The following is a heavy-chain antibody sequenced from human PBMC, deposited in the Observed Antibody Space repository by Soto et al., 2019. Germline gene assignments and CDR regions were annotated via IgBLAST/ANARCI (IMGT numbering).Heavy chain of an antibody. V-gene: IGHV1-8*01. Sequence: QVQLVQSGAEVKKPGASVKVSCKASGYTVTSYDINWVRQATGQGLEWMGWMNPNSGNTGYAQKFQGRVTMTRNTSISTAYMELSSLRSEDTAVYYCARALGYCSGGSCYPYYYYGMDVWGQGTTVTVSS. J-gene: IGHJ6*02. CDR3: ARALGYCSGGSCYPYYYYGMDV. CDR1: GYTVTSYD. CDR2: MNPNSGNT. D-gene: IGHD2-15*01.